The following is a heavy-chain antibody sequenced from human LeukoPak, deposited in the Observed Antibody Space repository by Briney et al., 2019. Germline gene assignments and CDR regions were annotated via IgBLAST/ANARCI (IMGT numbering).Heavy chain of an antibody. Sequence: GGSLRLSCAASGFTFSSYAMSWVRQAPGKGLEWVSAISGSGGSTYYADSVKGRFTISRDNSKNTLYLQMNSLRAEDTAVYYCAKERNYYDSSGYYSVAGGPDYWGQGTLVTVSS. CDR1: GFTFSSYA. D-gene: IGHD3-22*01. V-gene: IGHV3-23*01. CDR2: ISGSGGST. J-gene: IGHJ4*02. CDR3: AKERNYYDSSGYYSVAGGPDY.